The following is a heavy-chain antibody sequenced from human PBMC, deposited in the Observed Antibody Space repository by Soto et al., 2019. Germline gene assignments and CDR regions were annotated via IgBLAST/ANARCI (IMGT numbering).Heavy chain of an antibody. CDR3: ARDSSNSRWFE. D-gene: IGHD2-2*01. CDR1: GGSIDGFY. CDR2: ISYSGST. V-gene: IGHV4-59*01. Sequence: QVQLQESGPGLLKPSETLSLTCTVSGGSIDGFYWSWIRQSPGKGLEWIGYISYSGSTDYNASLKSRVTISMDTSKNQFSLELRSVTAADTAVYYCARDSSNSRWFEWGQGTLVTVSS. J-gene: IGHJ4*02.